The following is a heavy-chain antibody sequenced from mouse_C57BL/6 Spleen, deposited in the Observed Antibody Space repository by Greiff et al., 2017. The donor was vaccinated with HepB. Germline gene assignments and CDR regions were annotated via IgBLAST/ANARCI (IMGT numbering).Heavy chain of an antibody. V-gene: IGHV4-1*01. CDR2: INPDSSTI. Sequence: EVKLVESGGGLVQPGGSLKLSCAASGIDFSRYWMSWVRRAPGKGLEWIGEINPDSSTINYAPSLKDKFIISRDNAKNTLYLQMSKVRSEDTALYYCASITTVASYWYFDVWGTGTTVTVSS. CDR3: ASITTVASYWYFDV. J-gene: IGHJ1*03. CDR1: GIDFSRYW. D-gene: IGHD1-1*01.